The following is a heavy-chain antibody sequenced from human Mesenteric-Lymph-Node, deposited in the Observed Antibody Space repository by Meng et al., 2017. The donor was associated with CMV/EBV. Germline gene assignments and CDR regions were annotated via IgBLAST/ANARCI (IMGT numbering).Heavy chain of an antibody. Sequence: SGGSIRSSNWWSWVRQPPGKGLEWIGEIYPDGSTNYNPSLKSRVTISLDKSKNQFSLKLTSMTAADTAFYYCASRDYYDRQPFDPWGQGTLVTVSS. D-gene: IGHD3-22*01. V-gene: IGHV4-4*02. CDR1: GGSIRSSNW. J-gene: IGHJ5*02. CDR2: IYPDGST. CDR3: ASRDYYDRQPFDP.